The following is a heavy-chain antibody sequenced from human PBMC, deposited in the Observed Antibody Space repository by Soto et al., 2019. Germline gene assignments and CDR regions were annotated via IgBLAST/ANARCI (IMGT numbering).Heavy chain of an antibody. CDR2: ISYDGSNK. V-gene: IGHV3-30*18. D-gene: IGHD3-16*01. Sequence: QVQLVESGGGVVQPGRSLRLSCAASGFTFSSYGMHWVRQAPGKGLEWVAVISYDGSNKYYADSVKGRFTISRDNSKNTLYLQMNSLRAEDTAVYYCAKGVYYDYVWGRSDYYGMDVWGQGTTVTVSS. CDR1: GFTFSSYG. CDR3: AKGVYYDYVWGRSDYYGMDV. J-gene: IGHJ6*02.